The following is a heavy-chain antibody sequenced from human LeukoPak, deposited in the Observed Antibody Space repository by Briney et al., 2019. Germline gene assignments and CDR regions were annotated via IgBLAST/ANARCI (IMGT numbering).Heavy chain of an antibody. Sequence: PSETLSLTCTVSGGSISTYYWNWIRQPPGKGLEWIGYIYHSGSTNYNPSLQSRVTISVDTSKNQFSLNLNSVTAADTAVYYCAREAGTTFHYYGMDVWGQGTTVTVSS. D-gene: IGHD1-7*01. CDR3: AREAGTTFHYYGMDV. CDR2: IYHSGST. V-gene: IGHV4-59*01. CDR1: GGSISTYY. J-gene: IGHJ6*02.